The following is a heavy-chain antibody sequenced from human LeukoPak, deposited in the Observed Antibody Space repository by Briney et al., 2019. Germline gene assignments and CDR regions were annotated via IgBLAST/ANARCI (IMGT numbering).Heavy chain of an antibody. CDR3: AKDKPYDMATPYDY. Sequence: GGSLRLSWAAAGFTFSSYAMSWVRQAAGEGRGWVSAISGSGGSTYYADSVKGQFTISRDNSKNTLHLQMNSLRAEDTAVYYCAKDKPYDMATPYDYWGQGTLVTVSS. V-gene: IGHV3-23*01. CDR2: ISGSGGST. D-gene: IGHD3-9*01. CDR1: GFTFSSYA. J-gene: IGHJ4*02.